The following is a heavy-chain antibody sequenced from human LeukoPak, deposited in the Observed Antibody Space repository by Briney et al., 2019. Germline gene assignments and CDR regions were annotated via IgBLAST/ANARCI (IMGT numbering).Heavy chain of an antibody. CDR1: GGTFSSYA. CDR3: ARDGIRDHSWSLFDD. D-gene: IGHD3-3*02. Sequence: ASVKVSCKASGGTFSSYAISWVWQAPGQGLEWMGFISGYNGNTKYAQKFQDRVIMTKDTSTKTAYMEMRNLRSDDTAVYYCARDGIRDHSWSLFDDWGQGTLVTVTS. V-gene: IGHV1-18*01. CDR2: ISGYNGNT. J-gene: IGHJ4*02.